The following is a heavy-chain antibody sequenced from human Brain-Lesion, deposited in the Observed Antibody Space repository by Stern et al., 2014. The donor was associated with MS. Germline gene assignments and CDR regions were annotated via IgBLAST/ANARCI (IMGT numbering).Heavy chain of an antibody. CDR3: ARDITGSSAYFAY. CDR1: GFTFDDYA. CDR2: ISGNSGTI. J-gene: IGHJ4*02. V-gene: IGHV3-9*01. Sequence: EVQLLESGGDLVQPGRSLRLSCAAFGFTFDDYAMHWVRPAPGKGLEWVAGISGNSGTIGYADSVKGRFTTSRDNAYSSLYLQMNSLRPEDTALYYCARDITGSSAYFAYWGQGTLVTVSS. D-gene: IGHD1-14*01.